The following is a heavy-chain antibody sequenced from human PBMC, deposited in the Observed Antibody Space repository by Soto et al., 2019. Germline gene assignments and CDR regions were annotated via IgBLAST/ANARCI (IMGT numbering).Heavy chain of an antibody. CDR3: AKDTGGALDD. Sequence: PGGSLRLSCAASGFTFSGSWMAWVRQAPGKGLEWVANIKYDESERFYVDSVKGRFTISRDNAENSLYLRMSSLRAEDTAIYYCAKDTGGALDDWGQGTLVTVSS. D-gene: IGHD3-16*01. CDR1: GFTFSGSW. CDR2: IKYDESER. J-gene: IGHJ4*02. V-gene: IGHV3-7*01.